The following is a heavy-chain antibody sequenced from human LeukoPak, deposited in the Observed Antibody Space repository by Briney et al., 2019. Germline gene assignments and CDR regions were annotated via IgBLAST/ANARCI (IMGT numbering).Heavy chain of an antibody. CDR3: ARRRARRWFDP. J-gene: IGHJ5*02. D-gene: IGHD6-6*01. V-gene: IGHV4-34*01. Sequence: SETLSLTCAVYGGSFSGYYWSWIRQPPGKGLEWIGEINHSGSTNYHPSLKSRVTISVDTSKNQFSLKLSSVTAADTAVYYCARRRARRWFDPWGQGTLVTVSS. CDR2: INHSGST. CDR1: GGSFSGYY.